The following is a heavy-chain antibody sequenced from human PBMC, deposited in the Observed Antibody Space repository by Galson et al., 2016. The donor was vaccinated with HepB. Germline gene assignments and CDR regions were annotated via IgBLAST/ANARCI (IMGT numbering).Heavy chain of an antibody. CDR2: ISSITSYI. V-gene: IGHV3-21*01. J-gene: IGHJ6*02. CDR1: GFTFSSYS. Sequence: SLRLSCAASGFTFSSYSMNWVRQASGKGLEWVSSISSITSYIYYADSVKGRFTISRDNAKNSLYLQMNSLRAEDTAVYYCARDGYYDSSGYYYDDYYYGMDVWGQGTTVTVSS. D-gene: IGHD3-22*01. CDR3: ARDGYYDSSGYYYDDYYYGMDV.